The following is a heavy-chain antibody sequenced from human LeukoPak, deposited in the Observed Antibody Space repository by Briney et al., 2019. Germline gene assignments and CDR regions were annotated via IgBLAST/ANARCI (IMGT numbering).Heavy chain of an antibody. V-gene: IGHV4-4*02. CDR1: GFTFSTYTM. J-gene: IGHJ4*02. Sequence: GSLRLSCAASGFTFSTYTMNWVRQPPGKGLEWIGDIYHSGSANYNPSLKSRVTISVDKSKNQFSLRLSSVTAADTAVYYCASAGHDGIGYKVCWGQGTLVTVSS. CDR3: ASAGHDGIGYKVC. CDR2: IYHSGSA. D-gene: IGHD3-22*01.